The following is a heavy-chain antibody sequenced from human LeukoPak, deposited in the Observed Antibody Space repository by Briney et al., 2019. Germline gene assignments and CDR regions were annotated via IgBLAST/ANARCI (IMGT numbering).Heavy chain of an antibody. J-gene: IGHJ4*02. CDR1: GFTLSSYE. CDR2: ISSSGSTI. V-gene: IGHV3-48*03. CDR3: ATGDYGDYVLVY. Sequence: GGSLRLSCAASGFTLSSYEMNWVRQAPGKGLEWVSYISSSGSTIYYADSVKGRFTISRDNAKNSLYLQMNSLRAEDTAVYYCATGDYGDYVLVYWGQGTLVTVSS. D-gene: IGHD4-17*01.